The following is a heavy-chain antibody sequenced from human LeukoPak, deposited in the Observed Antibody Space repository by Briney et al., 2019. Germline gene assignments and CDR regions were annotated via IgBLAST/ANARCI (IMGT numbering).Heavy chain of an antibody. CDR2: ISGSGGST. CDR1: GFTFSSYA. Sequence: GGSLRLSCAASGFTFSSYAMSWVRQAPGKGLEWVSAISGSGGSTYYADSVKGRFTISRDNSKNTLYLQMDSLRAEDTAVYYCAKDAGMPYSSGWYGDYWGQGTLVTVSS. V-gene: IGHV3-23*01. J-gene: IGHJ4*02. D-gene: IGHD6-19*01. CDR3: AKDAGMPYSSGWYGDY.